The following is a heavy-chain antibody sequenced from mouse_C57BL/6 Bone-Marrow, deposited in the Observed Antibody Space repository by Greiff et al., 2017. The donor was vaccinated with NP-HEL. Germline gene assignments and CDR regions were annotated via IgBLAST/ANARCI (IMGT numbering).Heavy chain of an antibody. V-gene: IGHV1-72*01. J-gene: IGHJ3*01. CDR1: GYTFTSYW. Sequence: VQLQQSGAELVKPGASVKLSCKASGYTFTSYWMHWVKQRPGRGLEWIGRIDPNSGGTKYNEKFKSKATLTVDKPSSTAYMQLSSLTSEDSAVYYCARRGFYYYDWFAYWGQGTLVTVSA. D-gene: IGHD2-4*01. CDR3: ARRGFYYYDWFAY. CDR2: IDPNSGGT.